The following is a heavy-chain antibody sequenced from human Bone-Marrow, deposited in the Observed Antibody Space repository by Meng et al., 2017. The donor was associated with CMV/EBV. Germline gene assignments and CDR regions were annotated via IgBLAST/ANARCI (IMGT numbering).Heavy chain of an antibody. CDR2: INPNSGGT. V-gene: IGHV1-2*02. CDR3: ARGSVLYCSSTSCPPPLYPVDY. D-gene: IGHD2-2*01. CDR1: GYTFTGYY. J-gene: IGHJ4*02. Sequence: ASVKVSCKASGYTFTGYYMHWVRQAPGQGLEWMGWINPNSGGTNYAQKFQGRVTMTRDTSISTAYMELSRLRSDDTAVYYCARGSVLYCSSTSCPPPLYPVDYWGQGTLVTGSS.